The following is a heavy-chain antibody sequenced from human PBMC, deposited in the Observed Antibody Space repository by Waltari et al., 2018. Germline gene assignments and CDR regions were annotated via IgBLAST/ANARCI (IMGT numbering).Heavy chain of an antibody. Sequence: GGGGGQARDKGMGGKGQDHRNGRTNYNPSLARRATGSLDSSMNQFSLRILSATAADTAVYYCARDLGRGLFLDSWGQGTLVTVSP. J-gene: IGHJ4*02. CDR2: DHRNGRT. V-gene: IGHV4-4*02. D-gene: IGHD2-15*01. CDR3: ARDLGRGLFLDS.